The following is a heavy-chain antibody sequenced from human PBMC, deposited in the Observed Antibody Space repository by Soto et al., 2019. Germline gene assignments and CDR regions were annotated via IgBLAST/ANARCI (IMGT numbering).Heavy chain of an antibody. D-gene: IGHD3-3*01. CDR1: GYTFTGYY. CDR2: INPNSGGT. V-gene: IGHV1-2*04. CDR3: ARVPYPDSPLFGVDPWSGMEV. J-gene: IGHJ6*04. Sequence: ASVKVSCKASGYTFTGYYMHWVRQAPGQGLEWMGWINPNSGGTNYAQKFQGWVTMTRDTSISTAYMELSRLRSDDTAVYYCARVPYPDSPLFGVDPWSGMEVWGKGTTVPVSP.